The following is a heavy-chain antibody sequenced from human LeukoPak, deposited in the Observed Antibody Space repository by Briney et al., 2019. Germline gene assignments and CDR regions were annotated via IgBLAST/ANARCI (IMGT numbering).Heavy chain of an antibody. Sequence: PSETLSLTCTVSGVPISPNYWSWIRQPPGKGLEWIGYVYYSGSTNYNPSLKSRVTISVDASKKQFSLRLKSVTAADTAVYYCARGGVAVAGSPAADYYYYMDVWGKGTTVTVSS. CDR3: ARGGVAVAGSPAADYYYYMDV. CDR1: GVPISPNY. CDR2: VYYSGST. V-gene: IGHV4-59*01. J-gene: IGHJ6*03. D-gene: IGHD6-19*01.